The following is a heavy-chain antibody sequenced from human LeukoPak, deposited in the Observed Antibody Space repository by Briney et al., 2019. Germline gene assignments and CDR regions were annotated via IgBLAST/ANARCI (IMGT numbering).Heavy chain of an antibody. D-gene: IGHD3-3*01. J-gene: IGHJ4*02. CDR1: GFTLSNYN. CDR2: ISSRSSTI. V-gene: IGHV3-48*01. CDR3: ARDFLEDDY. Sequence: GGSLRLSCAASGFTLSNYNMNWVRQARGKGLEWVSYISSRSSTIHYAESVKGRFTISRDNARNSLYLQMNSLRAEDTAVYYCARDFLEDDYWGQGTLVTVSS.